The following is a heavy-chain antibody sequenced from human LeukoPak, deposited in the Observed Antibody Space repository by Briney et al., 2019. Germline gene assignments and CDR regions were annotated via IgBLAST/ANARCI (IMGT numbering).Heavy chain of an antibody. CDR3: AREVGYCSGGTCYSLDYFDY. CDR1: GGSISSCSYY. J-gene: IGHJ4*02. CDR2: IHYSGST. D-gene: IGHD2-15*01. V-gene: IGHV4-39*02. Sequence: PSETLSLTCTVPGGSISSCSYYWGWIRQPPGKGLEWIGTIHYSGSTYYNPSLKSRVTISVDTSKNHFSLKLSSVTAADTAVYYCAREVGYCSGGTCYSLDYFDYWGQGTLVTVSS.